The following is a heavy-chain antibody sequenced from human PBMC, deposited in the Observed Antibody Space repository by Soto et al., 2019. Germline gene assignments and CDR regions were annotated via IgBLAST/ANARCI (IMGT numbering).Heavy chain of an antibody. CDR1: GGSISSSSYY. D-gene: IGHD2-2*01. CDR3: ARQVYCSSTSCYEYWFDP. V-gene: IGHV4-39*01. Sequence: QLQLQESGPGLVKPSETLSLTCTVSGGSISSSSYYWGWIRQPPGKGLEWIGSIYYSGSTYYNPSLKSRVTISVDTSKNQFSLKLSSVTAADTAVYYCARQVYCSSTSCYEYWFDPWGQGTLVTVSS. J-gene: IGHJ5*02. CDR2: IYYSGST.